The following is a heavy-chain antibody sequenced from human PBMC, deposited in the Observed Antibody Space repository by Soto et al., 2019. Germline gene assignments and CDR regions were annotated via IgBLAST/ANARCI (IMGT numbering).Heavy chain of an antibody. CDR1: GGSISSGGYY. J-gene: IGHJ6*02. D-gene: IGHD3-22*01. Sequence: SETLSLTCTVSGGSISSGGYYWSWIRQHPGKGLEWIGYIYYSGSTYYNPSLKSRVTISVDTSKNQFSLKLSSVTAADTAVYYCARDSDYYDSSGYYEEGGMDVWGQGTTVTVSS. CDR2: IYYSGST. V-gene: IGHV4-31*02. CDR3: ARDSDYYDSSGYYEEGGMDV.